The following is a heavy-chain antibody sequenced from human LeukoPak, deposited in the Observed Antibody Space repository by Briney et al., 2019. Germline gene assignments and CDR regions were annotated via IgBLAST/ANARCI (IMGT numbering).Heavy chain of an antibody. D-gene: IGHD3-10*01. CDR1: GFSLSTSGVG. V-gene: IGHV2-5*02. J-gene: IGHJ5*01. CDR3: ARTHYIGTVRTYWFDS. Sequence: ESGPTLVKPTQTLTLTCTFSGFSLSTSGVGVGWIRQPPGKALEWLALIYWDDDKRYIPSLKSRLTITKDTSKNQVVLTMTNMDPVDTSTYYCARTHYIGTVRTYWFDSWGQGTLVTVSS. CDR2: IYWDDDK.